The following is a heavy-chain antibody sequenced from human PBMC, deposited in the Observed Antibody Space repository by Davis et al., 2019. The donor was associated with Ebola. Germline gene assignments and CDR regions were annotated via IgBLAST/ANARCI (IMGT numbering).Heavy chain of an antibody. CDR2: IYSGGST. J-gene: IGHJ6*02. CDR1: GFTVSSNY. Sequence: GGSLRLSCAASGFTVSSNYMSWVRQAPGKGLEWVSVIYSGGSTYYADSVKGRFTISRDNSKNTLYLQMNSLRAEDTALYYCAKDRHHYYYGMDVWGQGTTVTVSS. CDR3: AKDRHHYYYGMDV. V-gene: IGHV3-53*05.